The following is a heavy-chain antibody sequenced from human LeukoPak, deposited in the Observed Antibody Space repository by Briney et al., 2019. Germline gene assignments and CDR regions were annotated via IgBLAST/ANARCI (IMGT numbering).Heavy chain of an antibody. D-gene: IGHD2-21*01. CDR2: INHSGNT. CDR1: GGSFSGYY. V-gene: IGHV4-34*01. CDR3: AGRQTATNLWWSLSMGFDY. Sequence: PSETLSLTCAVYGGSFSGYYWSWLRLPPGKGLEWIGEINHSGNTNYNPSLKSRVTISVDTSKNQFSLKLSSVTAADTAVYYCAGRQTATNLWWSLSMGFDYWGQGTLVTVSS. J-gene: IGHJ4*02.